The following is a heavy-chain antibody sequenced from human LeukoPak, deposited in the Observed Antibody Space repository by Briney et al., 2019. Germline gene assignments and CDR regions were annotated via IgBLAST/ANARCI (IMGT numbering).Heavy chain of an antibody. CDR1: GGSISSYY. J-gene: IGHJ5*02. CDR3: ARLSRVAGRLNGIDP. V-gene: IGHV4-59*08. CDR2: IYYSGST. D-gene: IGHD6-19*01. Sequence: SETLSLTCTVSGGSISSYYWSWIRQPPGKGLEWIGYIYYSGSTNYNPSLKSRVIISVDTSKNQFSLKVSSVTAADTTVYYCARLSRVAGRLNGIDPWGQGILVTVSS.